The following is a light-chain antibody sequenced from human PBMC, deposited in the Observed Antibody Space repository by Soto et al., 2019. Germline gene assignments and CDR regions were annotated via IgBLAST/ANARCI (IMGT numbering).Light chain of an antibody. CDR2: EVN. V-gene: IGLV2-14*03. Sequence: QSVLTQPASVSGAPGQSITISCTGTSNDVGGYKYVSWYQQRPGTAPKLIMFEVNNRPSGVSDRFSGSRSANTASLTISGLQAQDEADHYCSSYSSNNILSYVFGTGTKLTVL. J-gene: IGLJ1*01. CDR3: SSYSSNNILSYV. CDR1: SNDVGGYKY.